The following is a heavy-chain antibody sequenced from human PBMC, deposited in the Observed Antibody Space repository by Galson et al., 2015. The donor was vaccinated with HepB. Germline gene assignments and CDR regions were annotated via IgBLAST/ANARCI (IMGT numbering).Heavy chain of an antibody. V-gene: IGHV4-31*03. D-gene: IGHD4-11*01. J-gene: IGHJ6*03. CDR2: IYYSGST. CDR3: ARVNSNYRIYYYYYMDV. CDR1: GGSIRSGGYY. Sequence: LSLTCTVSGGSIRSGGYYWSWIRQHPGKGLEWIGYIYYSGSTYYNPSLKSRVTISVDTSKNQFSLKLSSVTAADTAVYYCARVNSNYRIYYYYYMDVWGKGTTVTVSS.